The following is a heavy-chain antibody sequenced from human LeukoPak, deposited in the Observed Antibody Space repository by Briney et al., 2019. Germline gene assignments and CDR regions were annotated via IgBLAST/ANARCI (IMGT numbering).Heavy chain of an antibody. J-gene: IGHJ4*02. Sequence: GGSLRLSCAASGFTFSSYGMHWVRQAPGKGLEWVAVISYDGNNENYAGSVKGRFTISRDNSKNTLYLQMNSLRAEDTAVYYCARGRRGYSYGYVFDYWGQGTLVTVSS. CDR2: ISYDGNNE. CDR3: ARGRRGYSYGYVFDY. D-gene: IGHD5-18*01. V-gene: IGHV3-30*03. CDR1: GFTFSSYG.